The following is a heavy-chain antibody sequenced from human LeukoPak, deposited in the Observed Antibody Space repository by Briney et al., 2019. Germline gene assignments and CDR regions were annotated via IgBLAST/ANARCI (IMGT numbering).Heavy chain of an antibody. Sequence: GGSLRLSCAASGIILSTYDMNWVRQAPGKGLEWVSLIYSGGDTHYADSVKGRFTISRDSSRNTLYLQMNSLRAEDTAVYYCARDPPAVRTNTYAWGQGTLVTVSS. V-gene: IGHV3-66*01. CDR2: IYSGGDT. CDR3: ARDPPAVRTNTYA. J-gene: IGHJ5*02. D-gene: IGHD4/OR15-4a*01. CDR1: GIILSTYD.